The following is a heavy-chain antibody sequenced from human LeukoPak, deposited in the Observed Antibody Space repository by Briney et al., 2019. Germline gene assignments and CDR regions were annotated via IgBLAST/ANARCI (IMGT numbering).Heavy chain of an antibody. Sequence: GRSLTLSCAASGFTFSDYAMHWVRQAPGKGLEWVTLISYNGVNKYYADSVKGRFTISRDNSKSTLYLQMDSLRAEDTAVYYCARAKDGTNILDYWGQGTLVTVSS. D-gene: IGHD5-24*01. J-gene: IGHJ4*02. CDR2: ISYNGVNK. CDR1: GFTFSDYA. CDR3: ARAKDGTNILDY. V-gene: IGHV3-30-3*01.